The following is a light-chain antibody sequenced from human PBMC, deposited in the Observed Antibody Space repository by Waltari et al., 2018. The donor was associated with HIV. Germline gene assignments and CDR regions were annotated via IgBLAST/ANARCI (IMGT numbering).Light chain of an antibody. CDR3: QQYGSSPRT. J-gene: IGKJ2*01. V-gene: IGKV3-20*01. CDR1: QSVNRNY. Sequence: EIVLTQSPGTLSLSPGERATLSCSASQSVNRNYLAWYQQKPGQAPRRLIDGALSRVTVIPDRFSGSGSGTDFTLTVNRLVTEDFAVYYCQQYGSSPRTFGQWTKLEI. CDR2: GAL.